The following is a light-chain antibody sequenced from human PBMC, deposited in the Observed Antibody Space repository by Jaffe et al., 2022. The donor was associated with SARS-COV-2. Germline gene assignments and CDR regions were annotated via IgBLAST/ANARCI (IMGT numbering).Light chain of an antibody. CDR1: NIGSKG. J-gene: IGLJ3*02. CDR3: QVWDRGSDHWV. V-gene: IGLV3-21*04. CDR2: YDS. Sequence: SYVLTQPPSVSVAPGKTARITCGGDNIGSKGVHWYHQKPGQAPVKVIYYDSDRPSGIPERFSGSNSGNTATLTISRVEAGDEADYYCQVWDRGSDHWVFGGGTKLTVL.